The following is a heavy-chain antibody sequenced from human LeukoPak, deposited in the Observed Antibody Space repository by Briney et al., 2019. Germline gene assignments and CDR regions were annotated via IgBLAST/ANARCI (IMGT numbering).Heavy chain of an antibody. CDR1: GYTFTGYY. D-gene: IGHD2-15*01. J-gene: IGHJ6*02. Sequence: ASVKVSCKASGYTFTGYYMHWVRQAPGQGLEWMGWINPNSGGTNYAQKFQGWVTMTSDTSISTAYMELSRLRSDDTAVYYCARDTCRYCSGGSPGMDVWGQGTTVTVSS. CDR3: ARDTCRYCSGGSPGMDV. V-gene: IGHV1-2*04. CDR2: INPNSGGT.